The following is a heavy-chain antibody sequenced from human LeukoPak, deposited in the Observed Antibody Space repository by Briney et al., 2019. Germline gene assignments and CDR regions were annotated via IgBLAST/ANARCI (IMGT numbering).Heavy chain of an antibody. CDR2: INAGNGNT. D-gene: IGHD3-10*01. CDR3: ASERITMVRGVIISVIDY. J-gene: IGHJ4*02. Sequence: ASVKVSCKASGYTFTSYAMHWVRQAPGQRLEWMGWINAGNGNTKYSQQFQGRVTITRDTSASTAYMELSSLRSEDTAVYYCASERITMVRGVIISVIDYWGQGTLVTVSS. CDR1: GYTFTSYA. V-gene: IGHV1-3*01.